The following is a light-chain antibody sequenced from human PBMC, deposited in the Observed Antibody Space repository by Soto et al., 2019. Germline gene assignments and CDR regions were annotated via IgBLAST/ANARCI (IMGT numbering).Light chain of an antibody. CDR1: SRDVGGYDY. CDR3: SSYTSSGIYV. Sequence: QSVLTQPASVSGSPGQSITISCTGTSRDVGGYDYVSWYQQYPGKAPKLMIFDVNNRPSGVSDRFSGSKSANTASLTISGLQSEDEADYYCSSYTSSGIYVFGTGTKGTVL. J-gene: IGLJ1*01. V-gene: IGLV2-14*03. CDR2: DVN.